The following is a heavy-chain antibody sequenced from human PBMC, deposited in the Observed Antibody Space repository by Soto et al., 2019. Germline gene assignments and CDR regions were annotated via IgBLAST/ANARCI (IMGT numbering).Heavy chain of an antibody. CDR2: IYYSEST. Sequence: QVQLQESGPGLVKPSQTLSLTCSVSGGSISSGGYYWSWIRQHPGKGLEWMGNIYYSESTYYNPSLKSRVNISVDTSKNEFSLKLSSATAADTAVYYCARGGDWFDPWGQGTLVTVSS. D-gene: IGHD1-26*01. J-gene: IGHJ5*02. CDR3: ARGGDWFDP. V-gene: IGHV4-31*03. CDR1: GGSISSGGYY.